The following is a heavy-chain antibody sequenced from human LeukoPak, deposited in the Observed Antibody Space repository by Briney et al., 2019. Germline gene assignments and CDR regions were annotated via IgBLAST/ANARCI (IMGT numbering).Heavy chain of an antibody. CDR3: TRDSGTTGEVKFDP. D-gene: IGHD3-10*01. CDR2: IYHSGST. Sequence: SETLSLTCTVSGYSISSGYYWGWIRQPPGKGLEWIGSIYHSGSTYYNPSLKSRVTISVDTSKNQFSLKLSSVTAADTAVYYCTRDSGTTGEVKFDPWGQGTLVAVSS. J-gene: IGHJ5*02. CDR1: GYSISSGYY. V-gene: IGHV4-38-2*02.